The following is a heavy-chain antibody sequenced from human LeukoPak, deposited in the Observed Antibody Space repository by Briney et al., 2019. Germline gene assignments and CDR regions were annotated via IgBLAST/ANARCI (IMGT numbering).Heavy chain of an antibody. CDR1: GYTFTGYY. CDR3: ARDGYYDSSGYYYANFWYYYYGMDV. V-gene: IGHV1-2*06. D-gene: IGHD3-22*01. CDR2: INPNSGGT. Sequence: APVKVSCKASGYTFTGYYMHWVRQAPGQGLEWMGRINPNSGGTNYAQKFQGRVTMTRDTSISTAYMELSRLRSDDTAVYYCARDGYYDSSGYYYANFWYYYYGMDVWGQGTTVTVSS. J-gene: IGHJ6*02.